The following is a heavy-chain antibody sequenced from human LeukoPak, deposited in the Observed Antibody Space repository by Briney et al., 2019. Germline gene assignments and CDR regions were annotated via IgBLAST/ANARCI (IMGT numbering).Heavy chain of an antibody. CDR3: ARHRGSGSSSIPFDY. Sequence: SETLSLTCAVSGASIITNSPYWAWIRPSPGKGTAWIGTVHYTGSIYYNPSLKSRVILSVDTSKNQFSLSLSSVTAADTAIYYCARHRGSGSSSIPFDYWGQGTLVTVSS. V-gene: IGHV4-39*01. J-gene: IGHJ4*02. CDR2: VHYTGSI. D-gene: IGHD3-10*01. CDR1: GASIITNSPY.